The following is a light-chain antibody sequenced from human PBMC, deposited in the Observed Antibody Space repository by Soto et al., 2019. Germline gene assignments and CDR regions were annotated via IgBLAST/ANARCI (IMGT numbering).Light chain of an antibody. J-gene: IGKJ5*01. CDR1: PSVTNF. Sequence: EIVLTQSPATLSFSPGERATLSYRASPSVTNFLAWYQQKPGQAPRLLIYGAFNRATGIPARFSGSGSGTDFTLTISSLEPEDSAIYYCQQRNIWPPVTFGQGTRLEIK. V-gene: IGKV3-11*01. CDR3: QQRNIWPPVT. CDR2: GAF.